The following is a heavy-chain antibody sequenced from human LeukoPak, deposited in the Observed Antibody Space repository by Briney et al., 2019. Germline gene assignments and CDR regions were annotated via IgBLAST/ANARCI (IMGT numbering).Heavy chain of an antibody. CDR3: ARGPGGQQLALVDY. J-gene: IGHJ4*02. D-gene: IGHD6-13*01. CDR2: IYYSGNA. CDR1: GGSISSADHY. V-gene: IGHV4-30-4*08. Sequence: TLSLTCTVSGGSISSADHYWSWIRQLPGKGLEWIGYIYYSGNAYYNPSLKSRVTISVDTSKNQFSLKVRSVTAADTAVYYCARGPGGQQLALVDYWGQGTLVTVSS.